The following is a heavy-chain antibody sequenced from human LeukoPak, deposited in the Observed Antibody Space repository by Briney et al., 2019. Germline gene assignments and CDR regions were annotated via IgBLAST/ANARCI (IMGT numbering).Heavy chain of an antibody. J-gene: IGHJ2*01. V-gene: IGHV3-74*01. CDR3: ARGPYGGNPAWSFDL. D-gene: IGHD4-23*01. CDR1: GFTFSSYW. CDR2: INSDGSST. Sequence: GGSLRLSCAASGFTFSSYWMHWVRQATGKGLLWVSRINSDGSSTNYADSVKGRFTISRDNAKNTLYLQMNSLRAEDTAMYYCARGPYGGNPAWSFDLWGRGTLVTVSS.